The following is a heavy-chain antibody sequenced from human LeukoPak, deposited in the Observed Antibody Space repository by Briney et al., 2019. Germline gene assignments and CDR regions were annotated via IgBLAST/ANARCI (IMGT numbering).Heavy chain of an antibody. D-gene: IGHD2-15*01. CDR2: IYPGDSDT. Sequence: GESLKISCKGSGYSFTSYWIGWVRQMPEKGLKWMGIIYPGDSDTRYSPSFQGQVTISADKSISTAYLQWSSLKASDTAMYYCAREEDYCSGGSCVNWFDPWGQGTLVTVSS. CDR1: GYSFTSYW. J-gene: IGHJ5*02. V-gene: IGHV5-51*01. CDR3: AREEDYCSGGSCVNWFDP.